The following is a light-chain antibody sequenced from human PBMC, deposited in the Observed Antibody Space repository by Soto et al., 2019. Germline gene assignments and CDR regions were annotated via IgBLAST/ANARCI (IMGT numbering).Light chain of an antibody. CDR2: EVN. J-gene: IGLJ1*01. CDR3: NSFTTSSTYV. Sequence: QSVLTQPASVSGSPGQSITISCTGTSSDIGNYNRVSWYQQPPGTAPKLIIYEVNNRPSVVPHRFSGSKSGNTASLTISWLQAEDEADYYCNSFTTSSTYVFGTGTKLTVL. V-gene: IGLV2-18*02. CDR1: SSDIGNYNR.